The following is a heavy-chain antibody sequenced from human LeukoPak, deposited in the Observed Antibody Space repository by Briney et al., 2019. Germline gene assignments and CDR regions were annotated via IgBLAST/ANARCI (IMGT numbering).Heavy chain of an antibody. CDR1: GGSISSYY. D-gene: IGHD3-10*01. J-gene: IGHJ5*02. CDR3: ARHGITMVRGVITGNWFDP. CDR2: IYYSGST. V-gene: IGHV4-59*08. Sequence: SETLSLTCTVSGGSISSYYWSWIRQPPGKGLEWIGHIYYSGSTNYNPSLKSRVTISVDTSKNQFSLKLSSVTAADTAVYYCARHGITMVRGVITGNWFDPWGQGTLVTVSS.